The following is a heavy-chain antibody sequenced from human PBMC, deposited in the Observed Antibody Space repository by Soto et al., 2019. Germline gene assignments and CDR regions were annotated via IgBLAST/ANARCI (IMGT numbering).Heavy chain of an antibody. CDR1: GLTFSSNA. D-gene: IGHD3-10*01. CDR2: ISDSGGST. J-gene: IGHJ4*02. CDR3: AKASSGY. V-gene: IGHV3-23*01. Sequence: EVQLLESGGGLVQPGWSLRLSCAASGLTFSSNAMSWVRQAPGKGLEWVSTISDSGGSTYYADSVKGRFTISRDNSKNTLYLQMNSLRAEDTAVYYCAKASSGYWGQGTLVTVSS.